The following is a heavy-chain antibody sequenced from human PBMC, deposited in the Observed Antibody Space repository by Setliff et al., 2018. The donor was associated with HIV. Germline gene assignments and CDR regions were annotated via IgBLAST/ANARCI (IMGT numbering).Heavy chain of an antibody. Sequence: SETLSLTCAVYGGSFSDYYWSWIRQPPGKGLEWIGEINHSGSTNYNPSLKSRVTISVDTSKNQFSLKLSPVTAADTAVYYCARGGRSLAAQTWFDPWGQGTLVPSPQ. CDR2: INHSGST. D-gene: IGHD6-6*01. V-gene: IGHV4-34*01. J-gene: IGHJ5*02. CDR3: ARGGRSLAAQTWFDP. CDR1: GGSFSDYY.